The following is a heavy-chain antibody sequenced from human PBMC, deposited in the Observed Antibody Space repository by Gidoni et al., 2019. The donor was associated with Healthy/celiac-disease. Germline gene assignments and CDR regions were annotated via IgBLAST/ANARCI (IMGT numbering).Heavy chain of an antibody. V-gene: IGHV3-66*02. CDR3: ARAGRYGDYGY. D-gene: IGHD4-17*01. Sequence: EVQLVESGGDLVQPGGSLRLSCAASGLTVGSNDMSWVRQAPGKGMEWVSTIYSGGTTYYTDSVKGRFTISRDDSKNTLYLQMNSLRPEDTAFYYCARAGRYGDYGYWGQGTLVTVSS. J-gene: IGHJ4*02. CDR2: IYSGGTT. CDR1: GLTVGSND.